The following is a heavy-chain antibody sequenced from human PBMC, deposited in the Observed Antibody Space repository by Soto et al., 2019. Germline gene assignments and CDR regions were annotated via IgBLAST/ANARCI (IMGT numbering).Heavy chain of an antibody. CDR3: AREGKWLRTDYFYVMDV. CDR1: GYTFRIYC. CDR2: ISAYTGNT. J-gene: IGHJ6*02. D-gene: IGHD5-12*01. Sequence: ASVKVSCKASGYTFRIYCMSWVRQAPGQGLEWMGWISAYTGNTNYAQKLQGRVTMTTDTSTSTAYMELRSLRSDDTAVYYCAREGKWLRTDYFYVMDVWGQGTTVSVSS. V-gene: IGHV1-18*01.